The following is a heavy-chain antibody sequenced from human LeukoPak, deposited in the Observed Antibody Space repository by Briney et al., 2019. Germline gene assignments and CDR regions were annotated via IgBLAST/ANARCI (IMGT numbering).Heavy chain of an antibody. CDR1: GYSFTSHG. D-gene: IGHD3-16*01. CDR2: ISGYDGNR. J-gene: IGHJ4*02. V-gene: IGHV1-18*01. Sequence: GASVKVSFKASGYSFTSHGISWVRQAPGQGREWMGWISGYDGNRKYAQKVQGRVTMTTDTSPSTAYMELRSLRSDDTAVYFCARGWGSYSAYWGQGTPVTVSS. CDR3: ARGWGSYSAY.